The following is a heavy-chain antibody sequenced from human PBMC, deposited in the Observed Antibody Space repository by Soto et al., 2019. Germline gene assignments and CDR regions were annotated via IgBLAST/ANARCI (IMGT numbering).Heavy chain of an antibody. Sequence: GGSLRLSCAASGFSFGSYALSWVRQAPGKGLEWVSTISGSDGKTFYADSVKGQFSISRDTSQNTLYLQMNSLRADDTAIYYCARWSYLDYWGQGTRVTVSS. CDR2: ISGSDGKT. J-gene: IGHJ4*02. CDR3: ARWSYLDY. D-gene: IGHD3-3*01. V-gene: IGHV3-23*01. CDR1: GFSFGSYA.